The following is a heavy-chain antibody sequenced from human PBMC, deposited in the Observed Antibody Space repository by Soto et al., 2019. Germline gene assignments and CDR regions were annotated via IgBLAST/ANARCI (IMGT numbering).Heavy chain of an antibody. D-gene: IGHD5-12*01. CDR3: TKEYIVVTSWGYFES. Sequence: VQLVESGGGVVQPGGSLSLSCAASGFIFSNYGMHWVRQVPGKGLEWVAHISFDGSNEHYADSVNVSFTVSRDNAKNTQTMKMTRLKAENQDVYYCTKEYIVVTSWGYFESWGQGNLVTVSS. CDR1: GFIFSNYG. V-gene: IGHV3-30*18. CDR2: ISFDGSNE. J-gene: IGHJ4*02.